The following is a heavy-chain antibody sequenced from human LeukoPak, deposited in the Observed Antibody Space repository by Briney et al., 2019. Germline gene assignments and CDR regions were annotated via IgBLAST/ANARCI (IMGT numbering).Heavy chain of an antibody. CDR3: ARDHSSGWSSYYYYYVDV. J-gene: IGHJ6*03. V-gene: IGHV4-39*07. D-gene: IGHD6-19*01. Sequence: SETLSLTCTVSGGSISSSSYYWGWIRQPPGKGLEWIGSIYYSGSTYYNPSLKSRVTISVDTSKNQFSLKLSSVTAADTAVYYCARDHSSGWSSYYYYYVDVWGEGTTVTVSS. CDR1: GGSISSSSYY. CDR2: IYYSGST.